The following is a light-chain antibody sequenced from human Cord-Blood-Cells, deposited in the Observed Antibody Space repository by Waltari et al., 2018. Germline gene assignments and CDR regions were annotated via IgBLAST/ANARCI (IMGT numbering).Light chain of an antibody. CDR2: WAS. Sequence: DIVMTQSPASLALSLGERATINCKYRQSVLYSSNNKNYLAWYQQKPGQPPKLLIYWASTRESGVPDRFSGSGSGTDFTLTISSLQAEDVAVYYCQQYYSTPPTFGPGTKVDIK. CDR3: QQYYSTPPT. CDR1: QSVLYSSNNKNY. V-gene: IGKV4-1*01. J-gene: IGKJ3*01.